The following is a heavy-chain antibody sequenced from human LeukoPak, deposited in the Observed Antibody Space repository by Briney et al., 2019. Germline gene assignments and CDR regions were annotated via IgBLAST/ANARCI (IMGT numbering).Heavy chain of an antibody. D-gene: IGHD1-26*01. Sequence: SVKVSCKASGGTFSSYAISWVRQAPGQGLEWMGRIIPILGIANYAQKFQGRVTITADKSTTTAYMELSSLRSEDTAVYYCARSDSGHYFDYWGQGTLVTVSS. V-gene: IGHV1-69*04. CDR2: IIPILGIA. CDR1: GGTFSSYA. CDR3: ARSDSGHYFDY. J-gene: IGHJ4*02.